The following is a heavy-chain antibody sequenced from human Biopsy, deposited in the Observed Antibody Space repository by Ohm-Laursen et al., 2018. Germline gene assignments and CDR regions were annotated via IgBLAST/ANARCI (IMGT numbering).Heavy chain of an antibody. CDR1: GLTFDNYA. CDR2: ISANGVTT. Sequence: SLRLSRAASGLTFDNYAMHWVRQAPGKGLEWVSTISANGVTTFYADSVKGRFTISRDGSSDTLYLQMHSLRADDTALYYCAKGGYCSATSCNMDVDYWGQGALVTVSS. V-gene: IGHV3-23*01. J-gene: IGHJ4*02. CDR3: AKGGYCSATSCNMDVDY. D-gene: IGHD2-2*02.